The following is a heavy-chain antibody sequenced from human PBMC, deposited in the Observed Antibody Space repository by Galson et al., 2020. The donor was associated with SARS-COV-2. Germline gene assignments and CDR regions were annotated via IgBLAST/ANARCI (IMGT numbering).Heavy chain of an antibody. CDR2: IHSSGST. J-gene: IGHJ6*02. CDR3: ARDLISIGGYYSPTYFYGMGG. D-gene: IGHD3-3*01. CDR1: GGSISSGIYY. V-gene: IGHV4-61*02. Sequence: SETLSLNCTVSGGSISSGIYYWNWIRQPAGKGLEWIGRIHSSGSTNYNPSLKIRVTISVDTSKNQFSLDLSSVTAADTAVYFCARDLISIGGYYSPTYFYGMGGWGQGTTVTVSS.